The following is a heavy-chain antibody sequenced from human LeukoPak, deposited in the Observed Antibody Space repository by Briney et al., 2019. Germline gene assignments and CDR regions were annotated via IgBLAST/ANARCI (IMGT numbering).Heavy chain of an antibody. CDR2: IRGKTYSYAT. CDR1: GFTFSGSA. Sequence: GGSLRLSCAASGFTFSGSAMHWVRQASGKGLEWVGRIRGKTYSYATAYAASVKGRFTISRDDSKNTAYLQMISLKTEDTAVYYCTSGNSSGSDYWGQGTLVTVSS. V-gene: IGHV3-73*01. D-gene: IGHD6-6*01. J-gene: IGHJ4*02. CDR3: TSGNSSGSDY.